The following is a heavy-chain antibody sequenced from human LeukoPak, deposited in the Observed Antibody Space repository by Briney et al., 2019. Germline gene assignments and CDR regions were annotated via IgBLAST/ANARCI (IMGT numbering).Heavy chain of an antibody. J-gene: IGHJ5*01. Sequence: GGALRLSCAASGFTFSNFGITWVRQAPGKGLEWVSTIVGGDGDAYYTDSVKGRFTISRDISKNTVYLQMNSLRGDDTAVYYCAKYGIVLPPGSHIPPWFDFWGQGSLVTVTS. CDR2: IVGGDGDA. CDR3: AKYGIVLPPGSHIPPWFDF. CDR1: GFTFSNFG. V-gene: IGHV3-23*01. D-gene: IGHD2-8*01.